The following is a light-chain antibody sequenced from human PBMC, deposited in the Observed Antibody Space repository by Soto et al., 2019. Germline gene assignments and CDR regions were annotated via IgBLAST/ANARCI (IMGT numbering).Light chain of an antibody. Sequence: EFVVTQSPGTLSLSPGERATLSCRTSQIVNNRYLAWYQQKPGQAPRLLMYDAASRPGGIPDRFSGSGFGTEFTLTISSLQSEDFVVYYCQQYNTWPITFGQGTRLEIK. CDR3: QQYNTWPIT. J-gene: IGKJ5*01. V-gene: IGKV3D-15*01. CDR1: QIVNNRY. CDR2: DAA.